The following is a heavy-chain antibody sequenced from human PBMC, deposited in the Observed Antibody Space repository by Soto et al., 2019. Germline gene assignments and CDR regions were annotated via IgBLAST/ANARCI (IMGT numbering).Heavy chain of an antibody. D-gene: IGHD4-17*01. CDR1: GYTFTSYD. J-gene: IGHJ6*02. V-gene: IGHV1-8*01. CDR2: MNPNSGNT. CDR3: ASLDYGDYYYYGMDV. Sequence: ASVKFSCKASGYTFTSYDINWVRQATGQGLEWMGWMNPNSGNTGYAQKFQGRVTMTRNTSISTAYMELSSLRSEDTAVYYCASLDYGDYYYYGMDVWGRGTTVTVSS.